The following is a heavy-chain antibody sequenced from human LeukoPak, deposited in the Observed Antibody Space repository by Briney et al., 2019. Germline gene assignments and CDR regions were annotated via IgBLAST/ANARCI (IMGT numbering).Heavy chain of an antibody. V-gene: IGHV3-7*01. CDR3: ARGPPYGSRSDFLDF. D-gene: IGHD3-10*01. Sequence: GGSLRLSCAASGFTFSSYWMGWVRQAPGKGLEWVASLKEDVSARNLVDSVKGRFTISTDNAKNSLNLQMNSLRVEDTAVYYCARGPPYGSRSDFLDFWGQGTLVTVSS. J-gene: IGHJ4*02. CDR2: LKEDVSAR. CDR1: GFTFSSYW.